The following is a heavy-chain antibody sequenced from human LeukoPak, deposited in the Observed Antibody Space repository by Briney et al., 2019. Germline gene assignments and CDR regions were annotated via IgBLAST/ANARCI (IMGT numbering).Heavy chain of an antibody. J-gene: IGHJ6*02. CDR1: GFPFSGYA. CDR3: ARSGKDV. CDR2: ISDDGSTK. Sequence: PGGSLILSCAASGFPFSGYAMHWVRQAPGKGSEWLAVISDDGSTKYHVDSVKGRFTISRDNSKNTLFLQMNSLKPEDTAVYYCARSGKDVWGRGTTVTVSS. V-gene: IGHV3-30*04.